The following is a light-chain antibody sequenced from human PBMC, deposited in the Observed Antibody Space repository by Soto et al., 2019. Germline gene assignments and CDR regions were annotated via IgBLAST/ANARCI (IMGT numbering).Light chain of an antibody. V-gene: IGLV2-14*02. CDR1: NSDLGTYNL. J-gene: IGLJ1*01. CDR3: SSYTSSSPP. CDR2: EVT. Sequence: QSVLTQPASVSGSPGQSITISCTGTNSDLGTYNLVSWYQQHPGKAPKTIIYEVTKRPSGVSNRFSGSKSGNTASLTISGLQAEDEADYYCSSYTSSSPPFGTGTKLTVL.